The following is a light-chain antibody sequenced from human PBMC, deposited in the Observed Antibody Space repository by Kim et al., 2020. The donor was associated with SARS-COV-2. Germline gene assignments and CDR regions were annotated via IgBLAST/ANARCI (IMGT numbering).Light chain of an antibody. CDR3: METLQTPG. J-gene: IGKJ2*03. V-gene: IGKV2-28*01. Sequence: GEPDSSSCRASHSLLHSNGYNDLDWYLQKPGQSPQLLIYVGSNRACGVPDRFSGSGSGTDFTLKISRVEAEDVGVYYCMETLQTPGFGQGTKLEI. CDR2: VGS. CDR1: HSLLHSNGYND.